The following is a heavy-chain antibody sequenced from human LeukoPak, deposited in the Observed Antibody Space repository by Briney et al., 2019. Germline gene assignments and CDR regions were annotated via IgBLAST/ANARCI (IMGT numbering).Heavy chain of an antibody. CDR2: IYYSGST. CDR3: ARRITISINWFDP. J-gene: IGHJ5*02. CDR1: GGSISSSSYY. D-gene: IGHD3-3*01. V-gene: IGHV4-39*01. Sequence: SETLSLTCTVSGGSISSSSYYWGWIRQPPGKGLEWIGSIYYSGSTYYNPSLKCRVTISVDTSKNQFSLKLSSVTAADTAVYYCARRITISINWFDPWGQGTLVTVSS.